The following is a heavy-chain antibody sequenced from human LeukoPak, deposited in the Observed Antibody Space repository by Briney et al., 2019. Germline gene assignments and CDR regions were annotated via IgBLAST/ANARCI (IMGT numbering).Heavy chain of an antibody. V-gene: IGHV4-30-2*01. Sequence: SETLSLTCTVSGGSISSGGYYWSWIRQPPGKGLEWIGYIYHIGGIYYNPSLKSRVTISVDTSKTQFSLKLSSVTAADTAVYYCARGAYYYDSSGYYYDYWGQGTLVTVSS. J-gene: IGHJ4*02. CDR3: ARGAYYYDSSGYYYDY. CDR1: GGSISSGGYY. D-gene: IGHD3-22*01. CDR2: IYHIGGI.